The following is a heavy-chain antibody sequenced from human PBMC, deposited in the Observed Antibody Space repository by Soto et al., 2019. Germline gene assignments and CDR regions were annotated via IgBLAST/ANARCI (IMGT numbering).Heavy chain of an antibody. D-gene: IGHD1-1*01. CDR2: ISNDESIT. V-gene: IGHV3-74*01. Sequence: GGSLRLSCAASGFTFSSHWMHWVRQAPGEGLVWVSRISNDESITTYADSVKGRFTISRDNAKNTLYLQMNSLRAEDTAVYYCARSAYNSFDYRGPGTLVTVSS. J-gene: IGHJ4*02. CDR3: ARSAYNSFDY. CDR1: GFTFSSHW.